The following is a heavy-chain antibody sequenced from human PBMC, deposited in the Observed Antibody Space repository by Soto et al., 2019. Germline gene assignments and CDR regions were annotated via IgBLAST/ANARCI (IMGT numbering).Heavy chain of an antibody. J-gene: IGHJ3*02. CDR3: AREASSGWSRHDAFDI. D-gene: IGHD6-19*01. Sequence: QVQLVQSGAEVKKPGSSVKVSCKASGGTFSSYTISWVRQAPGQGLEWMGRIIPILGIANYAQKFQGRVTITADKSTSTAYMELSSRRSEDTAVYYCAREASSGWSRHDAFDIWGQGTMVTVSS. CDR1: GGTFSSYT. CDR2: IIPILGIA. V-gene: IGHV1-69*02.